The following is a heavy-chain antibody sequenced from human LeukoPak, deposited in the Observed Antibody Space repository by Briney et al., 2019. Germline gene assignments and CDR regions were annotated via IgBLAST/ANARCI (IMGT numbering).Heavy chain of an antibody. D-gene: IGHD2-2*01. CDR3: AREKGDIVVVPAARSWFDP. V-gene: IGHV1-69*04. Sequence: ASVKVSCKASGRTFSSYAISWVRQAPGQGREWRGRIIPIVGIANYAQKFQGRVTITADKSTSTAYMELSSLRSEDTAVYYCAREKGDIVVVPAARSWFDPWGQGTLVTVSS. CDR2: IIPIVGIA. CDR1: GRTFSSYA. J-gene: IGHJ5*02.